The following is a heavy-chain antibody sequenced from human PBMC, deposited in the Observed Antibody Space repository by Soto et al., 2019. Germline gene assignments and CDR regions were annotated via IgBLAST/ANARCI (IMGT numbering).Heavy chain of an antibody. D-gene: IGHD3-22*01. Sequence: ASVKVSCKASGYTFTSYGISWVRQAPGQGLEWMGWISAYNGNTNYAQKLQGRVTMTTDTSTSTAYMELRSLRSDDTAVYYCARDYRGPIYYDSSGYYQYWGQGTLVTV. CDR3: ARDYRGPIYYDSSGYYQY. J-gene: IGHJ4*02. CDR1: GYTFTSYG. CDR2: ISAYNGNT. V-gene: IGHV1-18*01.